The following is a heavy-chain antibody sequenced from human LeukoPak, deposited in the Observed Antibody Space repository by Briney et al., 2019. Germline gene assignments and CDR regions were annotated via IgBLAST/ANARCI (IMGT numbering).Heavy chain of an antibody. D-gene: IGHD1-26*01. CDR2: ISSSSSTI. J-gene: IGHJ4*02. V-gene: IGHV3-48*01. Sequence: GGSLRPSCAASGFTFSDYSMNWVRQAPGMGLEWVSYISSSSSTIFYAASEKGRFTISRDNAKNSLYLQMDSLRAEDTAVYYCASRVGALEYWGQGTLVTVSS. CDR3: ASRVGALEY. CDR1: GFTFSDYS.